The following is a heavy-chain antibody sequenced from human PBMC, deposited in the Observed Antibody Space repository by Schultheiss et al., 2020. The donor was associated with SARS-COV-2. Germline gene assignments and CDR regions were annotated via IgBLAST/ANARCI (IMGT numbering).Heavy chain of an antibody. CDR3: ATAVIAAA. CDR1: GFTFSSYA. Sequence: SLRLSCAASGFTFSSYAMHWVRQAPGKGLEWVAVISYDGSNKYYADSVKGRFTISRDNSKNTLYLQMNSLRAEDTAVYYCATAVIAAAWGQGTLVTVSS. V-gene: IGHV3-30-3*01. CDR2: ISYDGSNK. J-gene: IGHJ4*02. D-gene: IGHD6-25*01.